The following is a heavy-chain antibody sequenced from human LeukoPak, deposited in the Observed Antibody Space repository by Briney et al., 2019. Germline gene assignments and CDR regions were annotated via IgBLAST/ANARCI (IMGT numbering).Heavy chain of an antibody. D-gene: IGHD6-19*01. V-gene: IGHV3-11*01. CDR2: INIGGTNT. CDR1: GFTFNDYY. Sequence: PGGSLRLSCAASGFTFNDYYMSWIRQAPGKGLEWLSYINIGGTNTHYADSVKGRFTISRDNAKNSLFLQMNSLTAEDTAVYYCASGRDIAVAGPGGYFDYWGQGALVTVSS. CDR3: ASGRDIAVAGPGGYFDY. J-gene: IGHJ4*02.